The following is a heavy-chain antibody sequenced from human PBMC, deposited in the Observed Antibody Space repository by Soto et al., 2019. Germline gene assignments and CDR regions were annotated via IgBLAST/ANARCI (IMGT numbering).Heavy chain of an antibody. V-gene: IGHV3-21*04. CDR2: ISSSSSYI. CDR3: ARESLIAADHDAFDI. D-gene: IGHD2-15*01. CDR1: GFTFSSYS. Sequence: AGGSLRLSCAASGFTFSSYSMNWVRQAPGKGLEWVSSISSSSSYIYYADSVKGRFTISRDNAKNSLYLQMNSLRAEDTAVYYCARESLIAADHDAFDIWGQWTMVTVSS. J-gene: IGHJ3*02.